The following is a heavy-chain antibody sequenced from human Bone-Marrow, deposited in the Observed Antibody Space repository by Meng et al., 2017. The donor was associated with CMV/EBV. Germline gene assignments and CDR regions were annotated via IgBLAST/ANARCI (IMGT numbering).Heavy chain of an antibody. Sequence: GESLKISCAASGFTFSSYSMNWVRQAPGKWLEWVSSISSSSSYIYYADSVKGRFTISRDNAKNSLYLQMNSLRAEDTAVYYCARSYCSSTSCYDFFDYWGQGTLVTVSS. V-gene: IGHV3-21*01. CDR3: ARSYCSSTSCYDFFDY. CDR1: GFTFSSYS. J-gene: IGHJ4*02. CDR2: ISSSSSYI. D-gene: IGHD2-2*01.